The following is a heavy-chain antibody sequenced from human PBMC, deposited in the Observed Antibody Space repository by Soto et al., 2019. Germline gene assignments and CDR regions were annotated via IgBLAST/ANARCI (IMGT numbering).Heavy chain of an antibody. CDR2: IIPIFGTA. D-gene: IGHD1-26*01. CDR1: RVAFSKFI. CDR3: AKVRYSIPMGYYYGMDV. Sequence: QAQLEHSGGEVKKPGSSVKVSCKASRVAFSKFIVTWVRQAPGLGLEWVGGIIPIFGTANYAQKFQGRVTITADESTSTSYMEVNILRSEDTVVYYCAKVRYSIPMGYYYGMDVWGQGTTVTVSS. V-gene: IGHV1-69*01. J-gene: IGHJ6*02.